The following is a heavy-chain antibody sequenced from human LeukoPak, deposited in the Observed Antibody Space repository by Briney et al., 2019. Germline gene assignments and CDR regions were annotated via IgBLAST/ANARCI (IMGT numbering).Heavy chain of an antibody. CDR1: GFTFSSYA. V-gene: IGHV3-21*01. Sequence: GGSLRLPCAASGFTFSSYAMSWVRQAPGKGLEWVSSISSSSSYIYYADSVKGRFTISRDNAKNSLYLQMNSLRAEDTAVYYCASSRLTGTDYWGQGTLVTVSS. CDR3: ASSRLTGTDY. CDR2: ISSSSSYI. J-gene: IGHJ4*02. D-gene: IGHD3-9*01.